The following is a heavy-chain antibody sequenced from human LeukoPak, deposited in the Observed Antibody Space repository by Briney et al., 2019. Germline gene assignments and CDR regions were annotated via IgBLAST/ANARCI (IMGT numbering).Heavy chain of an antibody. CDR2: ISWDGGST. J-gene: IGHJ4*02. CDR3: AKEYSSGWYYFDY. V-gene: IGHV3-43D*03. Sequence: GGPLRLLCGASGHILDVYAVQGARQARGRGGEWVTLISWDGGSTYYTDSVKGRFTISRDNSKISLYLQMNSLRAEDTALYYCAKEYSSGWYYFDYWGQRALVTVSS. D-gene: IGHD6-19*01. CDR1: GHILDVYA.